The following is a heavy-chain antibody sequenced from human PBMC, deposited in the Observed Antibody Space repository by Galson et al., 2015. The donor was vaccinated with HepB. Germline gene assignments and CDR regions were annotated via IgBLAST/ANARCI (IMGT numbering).Heavy chain of an antibody. CDR1: GFTFSSYG. J-gene: IGHJ6*03. V-gene: IGHV3-30*03. CDR3: ASCLSCYYYYYYMDV. D-gene: IGHD3-16*02. CDR2: ISYDGSNK. Sequence: SLRLSCAASGFTFSSYGMHWVRQAPGKGLEWVAVISYDGSNKYYADSVKGRFTISRDNSKNTLYLQMNSLRAEDTAVYYCASCLSCYYYYYYMDVWGKGTTVTVSS.